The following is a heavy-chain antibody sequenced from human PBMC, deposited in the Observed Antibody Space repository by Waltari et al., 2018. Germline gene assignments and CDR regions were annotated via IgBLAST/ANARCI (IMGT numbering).Heavy chain of an antibody. Sequence: EVQLVESGGGLVQPGGSLRLSCAASGFTFSSYWLHWVHQVPGKGLVGVSRITSDGDTIYADSVKGRFTISRDNAKNTVYLQMNSLRVEDTAVYYCARDWYYAVDNWGQGTPVTVSS. CDR1: GFTFSSYW. CDR2: ITSDGDT. V-gene: IGHV3-74*01. CDR3: ARDWYYAVDN. J-gene: IGHJ4*02. D-gene: IGHD1-7*01.